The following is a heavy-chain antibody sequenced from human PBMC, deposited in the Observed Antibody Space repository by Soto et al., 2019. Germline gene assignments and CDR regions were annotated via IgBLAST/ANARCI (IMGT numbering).Heavy chain of an antibody. V-gene: IGHV3-48*01. J-gene: IGHJ6*03. CDR2: ISSSSSTI. CDR3: AVIVPNIVVVRAYMDV. Sequence: GGSLRLSCAASGFTLRSYSMNWVRQAPGKGLEWVSYISSSSSTIYYADSVKGRFTISRDNAKNSLYLQMNSLRAEDTAVYYCAVIVPNIVVVRAYMDVWGKGTTVTVSS. CDR1: GFTLRSYS. D-gene: IGHD2-2*01.